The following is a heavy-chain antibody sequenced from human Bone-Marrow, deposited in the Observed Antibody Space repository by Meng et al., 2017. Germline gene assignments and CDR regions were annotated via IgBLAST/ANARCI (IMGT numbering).Heavy chain of an antibody. Sequence: VEVGEAGGGLVKPGGSLRLSCAASGFTFSDYYISWIRQAPGKGLEWVSYISSSGSTIYYADSVKGRFTISRDNAKNSLYLQMNSLRAEDTAVYYCARVQRMRSYDSSGRNDAFDIWGQGTMVTVSS. CDR2: ISSSGSTI. J-gene: IGHJ3*02. CDR1: GFTFSDYY. D-gene: IGHD3-22*01. CDR3: ARVQRMRSYDSSGRNDAFDI. V-gene: IGHV3-11*01.